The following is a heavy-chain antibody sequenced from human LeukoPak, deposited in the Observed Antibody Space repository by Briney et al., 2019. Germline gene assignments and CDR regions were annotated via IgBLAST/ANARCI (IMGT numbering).Heavy chain of an antibody. D-gene: IGHD6-19*01. CDR3: ATSSLAVDKAGYFDY. CDR1: GGSITTDNYS. J-gene: IGHJ4*02. V-gene: IGHV4-39*01. CDR2: VSYSGST. Sequence: SETLSLTCTVSGGSITTDNYSYAWIRQPPGKGLEWIGSVSYSGSTYYNPSLKSRVTIFLDTSKNQFSLKLSSVTAADTAVYYCATSSLAVDKAGYFDYWGQGTLVTVSS.